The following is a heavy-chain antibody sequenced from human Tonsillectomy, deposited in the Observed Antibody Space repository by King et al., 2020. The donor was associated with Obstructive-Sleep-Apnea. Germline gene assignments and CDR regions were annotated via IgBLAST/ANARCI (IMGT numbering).Heavy chain of an antibody. D-gene: IGHD6-13*01. V-gene: IGHV3-30*03. CDR1: GFTFSNYG. CDR3: GGYNWFDP. Sequence: VQLVESGGGVVQPGRSLRLSCAASGFTFSNYGMHWVRQPPGEGLEWGAIISFDGSDKYYADSLKGRFTISRDNSKSTLYLQMNSLRPEDTAVYYCGGYNWFDPWGQGTLVTVSA. J-gene: IGHJ5*02. CDR2: ISFDGSDK.